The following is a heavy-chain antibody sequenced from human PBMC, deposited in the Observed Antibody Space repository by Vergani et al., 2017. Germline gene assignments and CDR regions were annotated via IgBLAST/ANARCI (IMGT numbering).Heavy chain of an antibody. J-gene: IGHJ5*02. CDR2: INPNSGGT. V-gene: IGHV1-2*02. D-gene: IGHD1-20*01. Sequence: QVQLVQSGAEVKKPGASVKVSCKASGYTFTGYYMHWVRQAPGQGLEWMGWINPNSGGTNYAQKFQGRVTMTRDTSISTAYMELSRLRSEDTAVYYCARDQALTGNLISWFDPWGQGTLVTVSS. CDR1: GYTFTGYY. CDR3: ARDQALTGNLISWFDP.